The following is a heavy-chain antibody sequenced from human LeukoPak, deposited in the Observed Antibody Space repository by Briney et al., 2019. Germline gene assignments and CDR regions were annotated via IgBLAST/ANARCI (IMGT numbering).Heavy chain of an antibody. CDR1: GGSISSSS. CDR2: ISSSGSYL. Sequence: ETLSLTCTVSGGSISSSSYYWGWIRQPPGKGLEWVSSISSSGSYLYYADSVKGRFTISRDNAKNSLCLQMNSLRAEDTAVYYCARNMMITFGGVTNFDYWGQGTLVTVSS. J-gene: IGHJ4*02. CDR3: ARNMMITFGGVTNFDY. D-gene: IGHD3-16*01. V-gene: IGHV3-21*01.